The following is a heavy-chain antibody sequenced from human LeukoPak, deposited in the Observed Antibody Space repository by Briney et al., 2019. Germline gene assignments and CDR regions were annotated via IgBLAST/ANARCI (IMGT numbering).Heavy chain of an antibody. CDR1: GFTFSSYA. Sequence: PGGSLRLSCAASGFTFSSYAMNWIRLSPGKGLEWVSAITYNGNTTYYADSVKGRFTISRDNSKHTLYLQMSSPRAEDTAVYYLATIRLSDPFDYWGQGTLVTVSS. D-gene: IGHD3-16*01. CDR2: ITYNGNTT. J-gene: IGHJ4*02. V-gene: IGHV3-23*01. CDR3: ATIRLSDPFDY.